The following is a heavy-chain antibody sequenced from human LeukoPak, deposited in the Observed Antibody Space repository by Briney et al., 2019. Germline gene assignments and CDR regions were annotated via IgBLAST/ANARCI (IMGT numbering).Heavy chain of an antibody. CDR2: ISYDGSQK. J-gene: IGHJ4*02. V-gene: IGHV3-30-3*01. CDR1: GFTFSDYT. Sequence: GGSLRLSCAASGFTFSDYTMHWVRQAPGKGLEWVTVISYDGSQKYYADSVKGRFTLSRDNSENSLFLQMNSLRAEDTAVYYCAKVSKVLWFGGDYWGQGTLVTVSS. CDR3: AKVSKVLWFGGDY. D-gene: IGHD3-10*01.